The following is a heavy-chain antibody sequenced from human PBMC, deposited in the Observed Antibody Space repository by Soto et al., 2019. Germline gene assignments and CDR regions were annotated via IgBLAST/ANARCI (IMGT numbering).Heavy chain of an antibody. D-gene: IGHD2-2*01. CDR3: AKSGSGATTNIVVVPAAANYYGMDV. CDR2: ISGSGGST. V-gene: IGHV3-23*01. J-gene: IGHJ6*02. CDR1: GFTFSSYA. Sequence: GGSLRLSCAASGFTFSSYAMSWVRQAPGKGLEWVSAISGSGGSTYYADSVKGRFTISRDNSKNTLYLQMNSLRAEDTAVYYCAKSGSGATTNIVVVPAAANYYGMDVWGQGTTVTVSS.